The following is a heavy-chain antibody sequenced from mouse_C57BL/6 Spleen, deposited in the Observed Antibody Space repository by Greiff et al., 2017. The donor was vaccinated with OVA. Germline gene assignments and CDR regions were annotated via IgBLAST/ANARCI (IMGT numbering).Heavy chain of an antibody. CDR1: GFTFSSYG. J-gene: IGHJ1*03. Sequence: EVKLVESGGDLVKPGGSLKLSCAASGFTFSSYGMSWVRQTPDKRLEWVATISSGGSYTYYPDSVKGRFTISRDNAKNTLYLQMSSLKSEDTAMYYCARLVRDYWYVDVWGTGTTVTVSS. CDR3: ARLVRDYWYVDV. CDR2: ISSGGSYT. D-gene: IGHD2-1*01. V-gene: IGHV5-6*01.